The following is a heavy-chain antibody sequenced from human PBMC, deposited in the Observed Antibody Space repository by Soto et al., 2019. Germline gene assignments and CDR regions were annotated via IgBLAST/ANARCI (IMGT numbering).Heavy chain of an antibody. CDR3: GRDRYSSSGWFDP. V-gene: IGHV6-1*01. Sequence: SQTISLTCAISGDSVSSYSAAWNWIRQSPSGGLEWLGRTYYRSRFFSDYAESVKSRIIINPDTSKNQFSLQLKSVTPEDTAVYYGGRDRYSSSGWFDPWVQGTPVTV. J-gene: IGHJ5*02. CDR2: TYYRSRFFS. D-gene: IGHD3-10*01. CDR1: GDSVSSYSAA.